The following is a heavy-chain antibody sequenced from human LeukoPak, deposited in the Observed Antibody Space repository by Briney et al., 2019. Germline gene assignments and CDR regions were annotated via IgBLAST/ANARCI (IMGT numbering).Heavy chain of an antibody. V-gene: IGHV3-30-3*01. CDR2: ISYDGSNK. CDR1: GFTFSSYA. D-gene: IGHD1-26*01. J-gene: IGHJ3*02. CDR3: ARDRSGSPEGDAFDI. Sequence: GGSLRPSCAASGFTFSSYAMHWVRQAPGKGLEWVAVISYDGSNKYYADSVKGRFTISRDNSKNTLYLQMNSLRAEDTAVYYCARDRSGSPEGDAFDIWGQGTMVTVSS.